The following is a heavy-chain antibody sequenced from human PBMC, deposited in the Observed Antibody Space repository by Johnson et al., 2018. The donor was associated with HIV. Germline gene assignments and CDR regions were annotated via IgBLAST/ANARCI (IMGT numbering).Heavy chain of an antibody. D-gene: IGHD6-13*01. J-gene: IGHJ3*02. V-gene: IGHV3-53*01. CDR1: GFTVSSNY. CDR2: IYSGGST. Sequence: VHLVESGGGLIQPGGSLRLSCAASGFTVSSNYMSWVRQAPGKGLEWVSVIYSGGSTYYADSVKGRFTISRDNSKNTLYLQLNSLRAEDTALYYCAKVQQLGPGGTFDIWGQGTMVTVSS. CDR3: AKVQQLGPGGTFDI.